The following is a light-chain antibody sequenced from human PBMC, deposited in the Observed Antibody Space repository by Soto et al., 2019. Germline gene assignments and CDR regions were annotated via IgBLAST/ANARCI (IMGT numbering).Light chain of an antibody. V-gene: IGKV3-11*01. CDR2: DAS. Sequence: EIVLTQSPGTLSLSPGERATLSCRASQSVRSDYLAWYQQKPGQAPRLLIYDASNRATGIPARFSGSGSGTDFTLTISSLEPEDSAVYYCQQHTNWPLTFGGGTKVDIK. CDR1: QSVRSDY. J-gene: IGKJ4*01. CDR3: QQHTNWPLT.